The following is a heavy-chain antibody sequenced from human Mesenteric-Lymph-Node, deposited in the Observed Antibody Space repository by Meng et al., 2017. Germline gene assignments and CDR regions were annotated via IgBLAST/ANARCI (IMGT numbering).Heavy chain of an antibody. D-gene: IGHD4-17*01. CDR1: GFTFNNFA. CDR3: ATADDYGDLDAFDI. V-gene: IGHV3-23*01. CDR2: ISGSGGST. Sequence: GESLKISCIASGFTFNNFAMSWVRQAPGKGLEWVSAISGSGGSTYYADSVKGRFTISRDNSKNTLYLQMNSLRAEDTAVYYCATADDYGDLDAFDIWGQGTMVTVSS. J-gene: IGHJ3*02.